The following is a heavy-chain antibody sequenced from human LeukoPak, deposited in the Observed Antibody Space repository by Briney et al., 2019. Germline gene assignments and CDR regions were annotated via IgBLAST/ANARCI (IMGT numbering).Heavy chain of an antibody. CDR2: IIPIFGTA. CDR3: GRDLGGRSGY. J-gene: IGHJ4*02. CDR1: GGTFSSYA. D-gene: IGHD1-26*01. Sequence: ASVKVSCKASGGTFSSYAISWVRQAPGQGLEWMGGIIPIFGTANYAQKFQGRVTITADESTSTAYMELSSLRSEDTAVYYCGRDLGGRSGYWGQGTLVTVSS. V-gene: IGHV1-69*13.